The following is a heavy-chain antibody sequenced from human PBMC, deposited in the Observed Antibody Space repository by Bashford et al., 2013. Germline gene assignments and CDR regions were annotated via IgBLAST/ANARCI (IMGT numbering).Heavy chain of an antibody. Sequence: XPSLKSRVTISVDTSKNQFSLKLSSVTAADTAVYYCAGSSGVDILPDFWGQGTLVTVSS. CDR3: AGSSGVDILPDF. D-gene: IGHD3-3*01. J-gene: IGHJ4*02. V-gene: IGHV4-39*07.